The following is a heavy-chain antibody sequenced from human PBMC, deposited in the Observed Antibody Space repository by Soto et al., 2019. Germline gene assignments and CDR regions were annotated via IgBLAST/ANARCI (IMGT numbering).Heavy chain of an antibody. J-gene: IGHJ6*01. D-gene: IGHD1-7*01. CDR1: GYTLTDYF. Sequence: ASVKVSCKASGYTLTDYFLHWVRQAPGQGLEWMGMIKPSAGRRGNAQKLQGRATVTWDTYTSTVYMELSSLRSEDTAVYYCARDNPNGNYAAGAMHVLGQGTTFTVSS. CDR3: ARDNPNGNYAAGAMHV. CDR2: IKPSAGRR. V-gene: IGHV1-46*01.